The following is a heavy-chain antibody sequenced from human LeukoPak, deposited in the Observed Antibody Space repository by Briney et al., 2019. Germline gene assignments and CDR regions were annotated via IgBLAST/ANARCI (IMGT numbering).Heavy chain of an antibody. CDR2: IYPADSDT. V-gene: IGHV5-51*01. J-gene: IGHJ6*03. CDR3: ATRRQIAVSGTPSYYYYYMDV. CDR1: GYSFINYW. D-gene: IGHD6-19*01. Sequence: GESLKISCKGSGYSFINYWIAWVRQMPGKGLEWMGTIYPADSDTRYSPSFQGQVTISVDKSISTAYLQWSTLTASDTAMYYCATRRQIAVSGTPSYYYYYMDVWGKGTTVTVSS.